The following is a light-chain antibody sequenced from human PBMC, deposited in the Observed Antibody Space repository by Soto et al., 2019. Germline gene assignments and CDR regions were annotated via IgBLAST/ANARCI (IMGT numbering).Light chain of an antibody. V-gene: IGLV2-11*01. CDR2: DVT. CDR3: CSYAGSYTYV. J-gene: IGLJ1*01. CDR1: SSDVGGFNY. Sequence: SVLTQPRSVSWSPGQSVTISCTGTSSDVGGFNYVSWYQQHPGKAPKLMIYDVTKRPSGVPDRFSGSKSGNTASLTISGLQAEDEADYFCCSYAGSYTYVFGTGTKVTVL.